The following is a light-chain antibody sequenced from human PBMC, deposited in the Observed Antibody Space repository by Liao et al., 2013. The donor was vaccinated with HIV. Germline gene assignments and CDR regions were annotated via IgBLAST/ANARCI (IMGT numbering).Light chain of an antibody. Sequence: SYELTQPPSVSVSPGQTASVTCSGDELGDKYACWYQQKPGQSPVLVIYQDSKRPSGIPERFSGSNSGNTATLTISGTQAMDEADYYCQAWDFNSVTFGGGTKLTVL. V-gene: IGLV3-1*01. CDR2: QDS. CDR3: QAWDFNSVT. CDR1: ELGDKY. J-gene: IGLJ2*01.